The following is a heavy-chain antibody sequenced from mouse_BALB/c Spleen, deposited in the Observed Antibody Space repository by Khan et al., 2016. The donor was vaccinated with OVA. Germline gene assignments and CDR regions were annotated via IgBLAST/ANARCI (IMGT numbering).Heavy chain of an antibody. V-gene: IGHV3-8*02. CDR1: GDSISSGY. CDR3: GRSTERYAFAY. CDR2: MIYTGYT. Sequence: EVQLQESGPSLVKPSQTLSLTCSVTGDSISSGYWSWIRKFPGNKLEYMGYMIYTGYTDYNPSLNRRLAITRHTSKNQYYLQLNSVPTEDTAPYYRGRSTERYAFAYWGQGTLGT. D-gene: IGHD2-14*01. J-gene: IGHJ3*01.